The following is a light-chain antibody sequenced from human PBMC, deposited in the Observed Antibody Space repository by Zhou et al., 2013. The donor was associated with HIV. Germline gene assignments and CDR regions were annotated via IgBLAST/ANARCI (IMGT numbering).Light chain of an antibody. CDR2: NIS. J-gene: IGKJ3*01. Sequence: DIQMTQSPSSLAASIGDRITITCRASQGLDKYLAWHQQKPGKIPNLLIYNISALGSGVPSRFSGSGSGTDFTLTISSLQPEDFATYYCQQSNSFPFTFGPGTKVDIK. CDR3: QQSNSFPFT. V-gene: IGKV1-27*01. CDR1: QGLDKY.